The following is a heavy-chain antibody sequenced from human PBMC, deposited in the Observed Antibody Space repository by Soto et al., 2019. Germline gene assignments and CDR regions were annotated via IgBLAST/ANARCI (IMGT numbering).Heavy chain of an antibody. CDR3: ARGRGLDV. CDR2: INAGNGNT. V-gene: IGHV1-3*01. Sequence: XXVKVSFKASGYTFTNYAIHWVRQAPGQRLEWMGWINAGNGNTKYSQKFQGRVTITRDTSASTAYMELSSLTSEDTTVYHCARGRGLDVWGQGTTVTVSS. CDR1: GYTFTNYA. J-gene: IGHJ6*02.